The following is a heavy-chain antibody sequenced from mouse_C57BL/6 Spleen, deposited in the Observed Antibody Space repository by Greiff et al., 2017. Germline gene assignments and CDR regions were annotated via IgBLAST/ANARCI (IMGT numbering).Heavy chain of an antibody. J-gene: IGHJ4*01. D-gene: IGHD2-12*01. V-gene: IGHV1-64*01. CDR2: IHPNSGST. CDR1: GYTFTSYW. Sequence: VQLQQPGAELVKPGASVKLSCKASGYTFTSYWMHWVKQRPGPGLEWIGMIHPNSGSTNYNEKFKSKATLTVDKSSSTAYMQLSSLTSEDSAVYYCARGYYKDAMDYWGQGTSVTVSS. CDR3: ARGYYKDAMDY.